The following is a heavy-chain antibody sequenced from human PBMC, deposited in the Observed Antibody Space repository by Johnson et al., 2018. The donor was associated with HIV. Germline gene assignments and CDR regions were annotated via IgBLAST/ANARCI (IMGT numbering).Heavy chain of an antibody. D-gene: IGHD5-12*01. V-gene: IGHV3-43D*04. CDR1: GFTFNSYA. CDR3: ARDGRGLDAFDI. J-gene: IGHJ3*02. Sequence: VQLVESGGGVVQPGRSLRLSCAASGFTFNSYAMHWVRQAPGKGLEWVSLLSWDGGSPYYADSVKCRFTISRDNAKNSLSLQMNSLRAEDTAVYYCARDGRGLDAFDIWGQGTMVTVSS. CDR2: LSWDGGSP.